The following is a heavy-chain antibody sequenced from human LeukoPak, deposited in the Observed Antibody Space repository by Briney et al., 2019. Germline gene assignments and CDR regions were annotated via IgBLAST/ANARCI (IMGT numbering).Heavy chain of an antibody. V-gene: IGHV3-33*01. Sequence: GGSLRLSCAASGFTFSNYGMHWVRQAPGKGLEWVAVIYDDGSKEYFADSVKGRFTISRDNSKNTVVLQMNSLRGEDTAVYYCAGDFKSGYADSWGQGTLVTVSS. D-gene: IGHD3-3*01. CDR2: IYDDGSKE. CDR1: GFTFSNYG. J-gene: IGHJ4*02. CDR3: AGDFKSGYADS.